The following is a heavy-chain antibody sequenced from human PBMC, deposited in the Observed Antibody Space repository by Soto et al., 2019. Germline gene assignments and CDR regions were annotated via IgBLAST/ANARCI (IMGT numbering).Heavy chain of an antibody. J-gene: IGHJ4*02. D-gene: IGHD3-3*01. CDR1: GFTFSNYW. V-gene: IGHV3-7*01. CDR3: ARAGVSYGLDF. CDR2: INRDGSEK. Sequence: EVQLEESGGTLVQPGGSLRLSCAASGFTFSNYWMSWVRQAPGKGLERVANINRDGSEKYYGDSVRGRFTISRDNPKNSLYLQMTSLSVDDTALYSCARAGVSYGLDFWGQGTLVTVSS.